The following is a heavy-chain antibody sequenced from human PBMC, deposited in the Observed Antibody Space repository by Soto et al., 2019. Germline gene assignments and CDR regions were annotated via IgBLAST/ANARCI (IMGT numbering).Heavy chain of an antibody. J-gene: IGHJ5*02. D-gene: IGHD2-2*01. CDR3: ARRYCSTTSCLAGFDP. CDR1: GDSLSSGGHY. Sequence: LSLTCTVSGDSLSSGGHYWSWIRQHPGKGLEWIGHIYDSVNTYYSPSLRSRVTISADMSKNQFSLNLRSVTAADTAVYYCARRYCSTTSCLAGFDPWGRGTLVTVSS. V-gene: IGHV4-31*03. CDR2: IYDSVNT.